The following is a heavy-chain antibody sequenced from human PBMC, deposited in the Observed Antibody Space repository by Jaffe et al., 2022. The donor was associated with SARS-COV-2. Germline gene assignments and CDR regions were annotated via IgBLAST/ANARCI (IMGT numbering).Heavy chain of an antibody. J-gene: IGHJ4*02. CDR1: GFTFSSYS. CDR2: ISSSSSYI. D-gene: IGHD6-19*01. Sequence: EVQLVESGGGLVKPGGSLRLSCAASGFTFSSYSMNWVRQAPGKGLEWVSSISSSSSYIYYADSVKGRFTISRDNAKNSLYLQMNSLRAEDTAVYYCAREGMQWLGLIDYWGQGTLVTVSS. CDR3: AREGMQWLGLIDY. V-gene: IGHV3-21*01.